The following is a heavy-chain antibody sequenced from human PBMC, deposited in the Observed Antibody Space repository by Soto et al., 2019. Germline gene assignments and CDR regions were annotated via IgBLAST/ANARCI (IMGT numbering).Heavy chain of an antibody. CDR3: AKEGTAADYDY. CDR1: GFTFSNYA. CDR2: ISYDGSKE. V-gene: IGHV3-30*18. D-gene: IGHD6-13*01. J-gene: IGHJ4*02. Sequence: GGSLRLSCAASGFTFSNYAVHWVRQAPGKGLEWVARISYDGSKEYYVDSVKGRFTISKDSSRNTLYLQMNSLRPEDTAVYYCAKEGTAADYDYWGQGTLVTVSS.